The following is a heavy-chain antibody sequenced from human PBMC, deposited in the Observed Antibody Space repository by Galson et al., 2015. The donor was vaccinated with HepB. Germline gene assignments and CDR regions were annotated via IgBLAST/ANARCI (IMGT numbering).Heavy chain of an antibody. D-gene: IGHD6-25*01. CDR2: ISSSSSTI. CDR3: AAAHDYYYYGMDV. J-gene: IGHJ6*02. CDR1: GFTFSSYS. V-gene: IGHV3-48*02. Sequence: SLRLSCAASGFTFSSYSMNWVRQAPGKGLEWVSYISSSSSTIYYADSVKGRFTISRDNAKNSLYLQVNSLRDEDTAVYYCAAAHDYYYYGMDVWGQGTTVTVSS.